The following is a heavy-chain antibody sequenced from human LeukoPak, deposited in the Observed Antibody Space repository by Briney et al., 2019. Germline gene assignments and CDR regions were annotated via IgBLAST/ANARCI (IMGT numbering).Heavy chain of an antibody. Sequence: SETLSLTCTVSGGSISGDYWSWIRQSPGKGLEWIAYIHSSGSTSYNPSLKSRVTISVDTSKNEFSLKLSSVTAADTAVYYCARDRGPGAYWGQGTLVTVSS. CDR2: IHSSGST. CDR1: GGSISGDY. D-gene: IGHD3-10*01. CDR3: ARDRGPGAY. V-gene: IGHV4-59*01. J-gene: IGHJ4*02.